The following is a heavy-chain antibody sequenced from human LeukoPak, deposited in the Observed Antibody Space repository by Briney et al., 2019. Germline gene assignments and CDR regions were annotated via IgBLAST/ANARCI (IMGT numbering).Heavy chain of an antibody. D-gene: IGHD2-2*01. CDR2: ISGGGGST. J-gene: IGHJ4*02. CDR1: GFTFSSYA. V-gene: IGHV3-23*01. CDR3: AKVGVYCSSTSCRVPYYFDY. Sequence: GGSLRLSCAASGFTFSSYAMSWVRQAPGKGLEWVSAISGGGGSTYYADSVKGRFTISRDNSKNTLYLQMNSLRAEDTAVYYCAKVGVYCSSTSCRVPYYFDYWGQGTLVTVSS.